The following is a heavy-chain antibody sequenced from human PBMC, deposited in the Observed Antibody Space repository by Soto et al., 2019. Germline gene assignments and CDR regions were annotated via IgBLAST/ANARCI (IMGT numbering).Heavy chain of an antibody. Sequence: SVKVSCKASGGTFSSYAISWVRQAPGQGLEWMGGIIPIFGTANYAQKFQGRATITADESTSTAYMELSSLRSEDTAVYYCARGMDYYDSSGYYWAYYYYGMGVWGQGTTVTVSS. CDR2: IIPIFGTA. CDR3: ARGMDYYDSSGYYWAYYYYGMGV. J-gene: IGHJ6*02. CDR1: GGTFSSYA. V-gene: IGHV1-69*13. D-gene: IGHD3-22*01.